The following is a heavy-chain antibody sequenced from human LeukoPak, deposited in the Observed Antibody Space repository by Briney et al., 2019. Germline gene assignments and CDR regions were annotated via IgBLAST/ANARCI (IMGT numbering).Heavy chain of an antibody. D-gene: IGHD1-26*01. CDR3: ARESGDRPGLPGR. Sequence: PGGSLRLSCAASGFTVSTNYMSWVRQAPGKGLEWVSTLYSGGNRYYADSVRGRFTISRDDFRNTLFLQMNNLRVEDTAVYYCARESGDRPGLPGRRGQGTLVTVSS. V-gene: IGHV3-53*01. J-gene: IGHJ4*02. CDR2: LYSGGNR. CDR1: GFTVSTNY.